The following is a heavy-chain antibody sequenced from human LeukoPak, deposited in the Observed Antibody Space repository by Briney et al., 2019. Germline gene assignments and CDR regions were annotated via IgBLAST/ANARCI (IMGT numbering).Heavy chain of an antibody. D-gene: IGHD3-16*01. CDR1: GGSFSGFY. Sequence: PSETPSLTCAVYGGSFSGFYWSWIRQPPGKGPEGIGEINHSRSTNYNPSPKGRVTMSVDTSQNHISLKLGSVTGAGTAVYFWAGGIPGGAEHNKVSYYFDYWGQGTLVTVSS. CDR3: AGGIPGGAEHNKVSYYFDY. V-gene: IGHV4-34*01. CDR2: INHSRST. J-gene: IGHJ4*02.